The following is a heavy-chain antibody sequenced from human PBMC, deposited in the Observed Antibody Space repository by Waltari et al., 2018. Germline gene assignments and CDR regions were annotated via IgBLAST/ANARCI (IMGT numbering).Heavy chain of an antibody. V-gene: IGHV3-74*01. Sequence: EVQLVESGGGLVQPGGSLRLSCAASGFTFSGHWMHWVRQAPGKGLVWVSRSNREGRRTSYADFVKGRFTISRDNAKNTLYLQMNSLRAEDTAVYYCARNSKDWRSDGGLDYWGQGTLVTVSS. D-gene: IGHD3-16*01. CDR1: GFTFSGHW. J-gene: IGHJ4*02. CDR3: ARNSKDWRSDGGLDY. CDR2: SNREGRRT.